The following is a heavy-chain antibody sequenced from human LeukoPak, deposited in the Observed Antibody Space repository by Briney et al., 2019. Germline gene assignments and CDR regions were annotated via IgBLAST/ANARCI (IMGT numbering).Heavy chain of an antibody. V-gene: IGHV4-31*03. Sequence: SQTLSLTCTVSGGSISSGGYYWSWIRQHPGKGLEWIGYIYYSGSTYYNPSLKSRVTISVDTSKNQFSLKLSSVTAADTAVYYCARDQSTGVYFDYWGQGTLVTVSS. CDR1: GGSISSGGYY. J-gene: IGHJ4*02. D-gene: IGHD4-23*01. CDR3: ARDQSTGVYFDY. CDR2: IYYSGST.